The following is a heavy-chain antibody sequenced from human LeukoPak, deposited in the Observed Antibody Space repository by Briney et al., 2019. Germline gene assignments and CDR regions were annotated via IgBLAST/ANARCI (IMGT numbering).Heavy chain of an antibody. J-gene: IGHJ3*02. D-gene: IGHD4-17*01. Sequence: GESLKISCKGSGYSFTSYWIGWVRQMPGKGLEWMGIIYPGDSDTRYSPSFQGQVTISADKSISTAYLQWSSLKASDTAMYYCARLVVDYGDYHDAFDIWGQGTMVTVSS. CDR2: IYPGDSDT. CDR3: ARLVVDYGDYHDAFDI. V-gene: IGHV5-51*01. CDR1: GYSFTSYW.